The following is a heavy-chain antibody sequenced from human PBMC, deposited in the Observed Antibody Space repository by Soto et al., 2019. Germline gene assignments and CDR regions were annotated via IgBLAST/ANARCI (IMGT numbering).Heavy chain of an antibody. CDR3: ATMLRTPGEQMFAVVLFD. V-gene: IGHV4-30-4*01. J-gene: IGHJ4*02. D-gene: IGHD3-3*01. CDR1: GDSISSNVYL. Sequence: QVQLQESGPGLVKPSQTLSLTCSVSGDSISSNVYLWTWIRQPPGKGLEWIGHISNTKATYINPSLKSRVIMSVDTSKNQFSLKMTSLTAADTAVYYCATMLRTPGEQMFAVVLFDWGQGILVTVSS. CDR2: ISNTKAT.